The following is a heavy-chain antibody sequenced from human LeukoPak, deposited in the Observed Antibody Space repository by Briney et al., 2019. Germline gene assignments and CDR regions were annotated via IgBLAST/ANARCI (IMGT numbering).Heavy chain of an antibody. CDR1: GGSFSGYY. Sequence: SETLSLTCAVYGGSFSGYYWSWIRQPPGKGLEWIGEINHSGSTNYNPSLKSRVTISVDTSKNQFSLKLSSVTAADTAVYYCARGLGYCSGGSCYSDYWGQGALVTVSS. J-gene: IGHJ4*02. CDR2: INHSGST. V-gene: IGHV4-34*01. D-gene: IGHD2-15*01. CDR3: ARGLGYCSGGSCYSDY.